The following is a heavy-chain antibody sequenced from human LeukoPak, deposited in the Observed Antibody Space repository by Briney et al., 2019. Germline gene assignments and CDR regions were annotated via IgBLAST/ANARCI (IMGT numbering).Heavy chain of an antibody. V-gene: IGHV1-2*02. D-gene: IGHD6-13*01. CDR3: ARRPSAAGTWFDP. J-gene: IGHJ5*02. CDR1: GYTFTGYY. Sequence: ASVKVSCKASGYTFTGYYMHWVRQAPGQGLEWMGWINPNSGGTNYAQKFQGRVTMTRDTSISTAYMELSRLRSDDTAVYYCARRPSAAGTWFDPWSQGTLVTVSS. CDR2: INPNSGGT.